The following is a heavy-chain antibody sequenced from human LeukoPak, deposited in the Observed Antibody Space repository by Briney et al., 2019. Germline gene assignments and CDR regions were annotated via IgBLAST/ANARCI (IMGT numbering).Heavy chain of an antibody. CDR1: GLTFSSHS. V-gene: IGHV3-21*01. CDR3: ARDGSCSSTSCYYYYYGMDV. Sequence: PARSLTLSCPPSGLTFSSHSMNWVRQAPGNWLEWVSSISTIRSYINYADSMKGRFTISRDNAKNSLYLQMNSLRAEDTAVYYCARDGSCSSTSCYYYYYGMDVWGQGTTVTVSS. J-gene: IGHJ6*02. CDR2: ISTIRSYI. D-gene: IGHD2-2*01.